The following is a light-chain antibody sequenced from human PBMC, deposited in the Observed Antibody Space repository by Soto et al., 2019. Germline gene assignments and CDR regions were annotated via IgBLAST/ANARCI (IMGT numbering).Light chain of an antibody. CDR3: FSCSTRSTHV. Sequence: QSALTQPASLSGSPGQSITISCTGTSSDIGAYDYVSWCQQHPGKAPKLMISEVNNRPSGVSNRFSGSKSGNTAYLTISGLQVEDEAEYFCFSCSTRSTHVFGAGTKVIVL. J-gene: IGLJ1*01. CDR2: EVN. V-gene: IGLV2-14*01. CDR1: SSDIGAYDY.